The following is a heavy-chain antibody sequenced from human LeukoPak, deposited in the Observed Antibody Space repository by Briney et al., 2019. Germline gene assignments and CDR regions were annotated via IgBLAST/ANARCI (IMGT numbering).Heavy chain of an antibody. V-gene: IGHV1-2*02. CDR3: ARTREYSSTWFFPPFDP. CDR1: GYTFTGYY. J-gene: IGHJ5*02. CDR2: INPNSGRT. D-gene: IGHD6-13*01. Sequence: ASVKVSCKASGYTFTGYYMNWVRQAPGQGLEWMGWINPNSGRTNYAHNFQGRVTLTRDPSISSAYMELTGLTSNDTGVYYCARTREYSSTWFFPPFDPWGQGTLVTVSS.